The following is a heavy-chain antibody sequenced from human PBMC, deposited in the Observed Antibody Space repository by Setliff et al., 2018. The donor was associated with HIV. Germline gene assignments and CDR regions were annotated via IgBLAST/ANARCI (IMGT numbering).Heavy chain of an antibody. J-gene: IGHJ4*02. Sequence: PSETLSLTCTVSGGSISSYYWSWIRQPPGKGLEWIGYIYTSGSVNYNPSLNSRVIISVDTSKNQFSLKVNSVTAADTAVYYCARSPRIGVAGEFEYWGQGTLVTVSS. CDR3: ARSPRIGVAGEFEY. V-gene: IGHV4-4*09. D-gene: IGHD6-19*01. CDR2: IYTSGSV. CDR1: GGSISSYY.